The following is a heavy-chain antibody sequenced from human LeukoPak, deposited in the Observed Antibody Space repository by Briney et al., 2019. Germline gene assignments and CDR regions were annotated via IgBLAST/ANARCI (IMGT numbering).Heavy chain of an antibody. CDR1: GGSISSYY. CDR3: ARDKRWDCSSTSCYRIDP. Sequence: PSETLSLTCTVSGGSISSYYWSWIRQPAGKGLEWIGRIYTSGSTNYNPSLKSRVTMSVDTSKNQFSLKLSSVTAADTAVYYCARDKRWDCSSTSCYRIDPWGQGTLVTVSS. CDR2: IYTSGST. V-gene: IGHV4-4*07. J-gene: IGHJ5*02. D-gene: IGHD2-2*02.